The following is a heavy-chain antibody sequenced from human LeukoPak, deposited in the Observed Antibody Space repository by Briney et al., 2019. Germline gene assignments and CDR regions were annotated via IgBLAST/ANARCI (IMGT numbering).Heavy chain of an antibody. CDR1: GFTFSNYW. J-gene: IGHJ5*02. CDR2: INSDGINT. Sequence: GGSLRLSCAASGFTFSNYWMHWVRQAPGKGLVWVSRINSDGINTSYADSVRGRFTISRDNAKNTLNLQMNSPRAEDTAVYYCARDLGQYYDTSDNWFDPWGQGTLVTVSS. D-gene: IGHD3-22*01. CDR3: ARDLGQYYDTSDNWFDP. V-gene: IGHV3-74*01.